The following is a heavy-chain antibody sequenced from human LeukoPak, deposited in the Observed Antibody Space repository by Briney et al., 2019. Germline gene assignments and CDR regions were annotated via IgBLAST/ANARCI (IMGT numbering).Heavy chain of an antibody. J-gene: IGHJ4*02. CDR1: GYTFTSYG. CDR2: ISAYNGNT. Sequence: GASVKVSCKAPGYTFTSYGISWVRQAPGQGLEWMGWISAYNGNTNYAQKLQGRVIMTTDTSTSTAYMELRSLRSDDTAVYYCARDDSSGWYVHWGQGTLVTVSS. V-gene: IGHV1-18*01. D-gene: IGHD6-19*01. CDR3: ARDDSSGWYVH.